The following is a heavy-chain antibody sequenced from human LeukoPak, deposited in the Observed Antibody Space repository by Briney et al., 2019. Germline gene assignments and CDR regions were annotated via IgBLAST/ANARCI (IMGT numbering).Heavy chain of an antibody. D-gene: IGHD2-2*01. Sequence: PGGSLRLSCAASGFTFDNFAMSWVRRTPERGLEWVSAISGSDGRIFYANSVKGRFTISRDNSKNTLSLQMNSLRADDTAIYYCAKESPYSSSRLYYYDHWGQGTLVTVSS. CDR3: AKESPYSSSRLYYYDH. J-gene: IGHJ4*02. CDR1: GFTFDNFA. V-gene: IGHV3-23*01. CDR2: ISGSDGRI.